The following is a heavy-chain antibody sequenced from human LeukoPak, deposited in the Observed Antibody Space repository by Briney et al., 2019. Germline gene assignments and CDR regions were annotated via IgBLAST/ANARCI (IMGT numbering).Heavy chain of an antibody. Sequence: GASVKVSCKASGYTFAGYDINWVRQATGQGLEWMGWMNPNSGNANSAQKFQGRITMTRDTSIDTAYMELSSLRPEDTAVYYCARGPILVRGVILADSVGGMDVWGQGTTVTVSS. V-gene: IGHV1-8*01. CDR1: GYTFAGYD. D-gene: IGHD3-10*01. CDR3: ARGPILVRGVILADSVGGMDV. J-gene: IGHJ6*02. CDR2: MNPNSGNA.